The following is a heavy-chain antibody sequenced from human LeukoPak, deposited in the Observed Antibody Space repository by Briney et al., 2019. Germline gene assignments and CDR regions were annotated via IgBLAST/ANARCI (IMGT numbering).Heavy chain of an antibody. V-gene: IGHV3-43*02. CDR1: GFMFHDHA. CDR2: IGGDGGST. J-gene: IGHJ4*02. Sequence: GGSLRLSCAAPGFMFHDHAIHWARQAPGKGLEWVSLIGGDGGSTFYADSVRGRFTISRDNSKNSLYLQMNSLRSVDTSLYYCARDSEISGWYDYWGQGTLVTVSS. D-gene: IGHD6-19*01. CDR3: ARDSEISGWYDY.